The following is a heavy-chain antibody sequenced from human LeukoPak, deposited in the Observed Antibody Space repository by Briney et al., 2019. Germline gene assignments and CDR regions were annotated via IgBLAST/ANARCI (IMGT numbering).Heavy chain of an antibody. V-gene: IGHV4-39*07. D-gene: IGHD1-26*01. Sequence: PSETLSLTCTVSGGSISSSSYYWGWIRQPPGKGLEWIGSIYYSGSTYYNPSLKSRVTISVDTSKNQSSLKLSSVTAADTAVYYCAREIVGATTGDYNWFDPWGQGTLVTVSS. CDR3: AREIVGATTGDYNWFDP. J-gene: IGHJ5*02. CDR1: GGSISSSSYY. CDR2: IYYSGST.